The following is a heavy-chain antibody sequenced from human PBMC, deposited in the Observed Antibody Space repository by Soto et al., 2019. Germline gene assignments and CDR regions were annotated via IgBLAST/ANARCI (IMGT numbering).Heavy chain of an antibody. CDR3: ARRFDAFDI. D-gene: IGHD4-17*01. J-gene: IGHJ3*02. CDR1: GGSISSYY. V-gene: IGHV4-59*04. CDR2: IYYSGST. Sequence: SETLSLTCTVSGGSISSYYWSWIRQPPGKGLEWIGYIYYSGSTYYNPSLKSRVTISVDTSKNQFSLKLSSVTAADTAVYYCARRFDAFDIWGQGTMVTVSS.